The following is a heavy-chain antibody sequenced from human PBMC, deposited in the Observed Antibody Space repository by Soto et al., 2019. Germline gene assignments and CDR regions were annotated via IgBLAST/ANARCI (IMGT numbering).Heavy chain of an antibody. CDR2: FYLADGT. D-gene: IGHD3-3*01. V-gene: IGHV3-53*01. J-gene: IGHJ4*02. Sequence: DVQVVESGGGLIQPGGSLRLSCAGSGFIVNGKKYITWVRQAPGKGLDWVSGFYLADGTYYADSVKGRFTVSIDSSKNTLYLQMNSLRAEDTAVYYCAKASGALFGVAVGPYYFDTWGQGTLVTVSP. CDR3: AKASGALFGVAVGPYYFDT. CDR1: GFIVNGKKY.